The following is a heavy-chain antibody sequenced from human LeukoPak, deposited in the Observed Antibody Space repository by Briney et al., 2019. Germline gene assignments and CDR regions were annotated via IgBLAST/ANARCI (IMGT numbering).Heavy chain of an antibody. J-gene: IGHJ3*02. CDR1: GGSISSNNW. CDR2: NYHSGRT. CDR3: ARDHLKDYGGNFRAFDI. D-gene: IGHD4-23*01. Sequence: SETLSLTCAVSGGSISSNNWWNWVRQPPGKGLEWIGENYHSGRTNYNPPLKSRVTISVDKSRNQFSLKLSSVTAADTAVYYCARDHLKDYGGNFRAFDIWGQGTMVTVSS. V-gene: IGHV4-4*02.